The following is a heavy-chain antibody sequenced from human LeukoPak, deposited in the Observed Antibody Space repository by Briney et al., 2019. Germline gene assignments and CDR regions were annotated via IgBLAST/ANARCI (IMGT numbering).Heavy chain of an antibody. V-gene: IGHV3-23*01. CDR2: ISGSGGGT. Sequence: PGGSLRLSCAASGFTFNSYAMSWVRQAPEKGLEWVATISGSGGGTYYADSVKGRFTISRDNSKNTLYLQMNSLRGEDTAVYYCARGCFYDRSPYCPFDYWGQGTLVTVSS. CDR3: ARGCFYDRSPYCPFDY. J-gene: IGHJ4*02. CDR1: GFTFNSYA. D-gene: IGHD3-22*01.